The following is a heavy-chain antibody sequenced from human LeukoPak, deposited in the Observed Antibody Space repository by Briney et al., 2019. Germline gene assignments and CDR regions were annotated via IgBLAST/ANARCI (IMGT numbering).Heavy chain of an antibody. CDR1: GFTSSSYA. J-gene: IGHJ4*02. CDR3: AKDAPAHLHGGTVFICFDY. D-gene: IGHD3-3*01. CDR2: ISGSGGST. Sequence: QSGGSLRLSCAASGFTSSSYALNWVRQAPGKGLEWVSAISGSGGSTYYADSVKGRFTISRDNSKNTLYLQMNSLRAEDTAVYYCAKDAPAHLHGGTVFICFDYWGQGTLVTVSS. V-gene: IGHV3-23*01.